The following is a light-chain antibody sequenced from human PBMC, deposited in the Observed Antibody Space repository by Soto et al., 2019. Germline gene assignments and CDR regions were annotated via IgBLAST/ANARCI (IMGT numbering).Light chain of an antibody. V-gene: IGKV1-5*01. J-gene: IGKJ5*01. CDR3: QPYGTSIT. CDR1: QSISSW. CDR2: DDS. Sequence: DIQMTQSPSTLSSSVGYRSTITCRASQSISSWLAWYQQKPGKDPHVLIFDDSSLESGVQSRFRGSGSTTEFTLTISRLEPDDFAVYYCQPYGTSITLGKGKRVEIK.